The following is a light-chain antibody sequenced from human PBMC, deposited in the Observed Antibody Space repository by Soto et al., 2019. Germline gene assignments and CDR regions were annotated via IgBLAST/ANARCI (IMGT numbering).Light chain of an antibody. Sequence: DLVMTQSPDSLAVSLGERATINCKSSQSVLYSSNNKNYLAWYQQKPGQPPKLLIYWASTRESGVPDRFSGSGSGTDFTLTISSLQAEDVAVYYCQQYYRIPLTFGGGAKVEIK. CDR2: WAS. CDR1: QSVLYSSNNKNY. CDR3: QQYYRIPLT. J-gene: IGKJ4*01. V-gene: IGKV4-1*01.